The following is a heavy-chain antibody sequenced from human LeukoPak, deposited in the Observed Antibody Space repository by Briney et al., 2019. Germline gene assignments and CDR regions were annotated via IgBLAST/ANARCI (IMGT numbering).Heavy chain of an antibody. V-gene: IGHV1-18*01. CDR2: ISAYNGNP. J-gene: IGHJ4*02. CDR3: ARDGWNTGSAPFDH. CDR1: GYTFTNYG. Sequence: ASVKVSSTTPGYTFTNYGISSGRHAPGQGLEWMGWISAYNGNPNYAQKFQGRVTMTTDTSATTAYMELRSLSSDDTAVYYCARDGWNTGSAPFDHWGRATLLTVSS. D-gene: IGHD1/OR15-1a*01.